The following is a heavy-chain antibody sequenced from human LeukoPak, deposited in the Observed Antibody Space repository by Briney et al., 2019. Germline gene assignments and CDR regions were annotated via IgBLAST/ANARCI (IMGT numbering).Heavy chain of an antibody. CDR1: GFTFSSYA. CDR3: ATLRLSDHFDY. V-gene: IGHV3-23*01. J-gene: IGHJ4*02. Sequence: QTGGSLRLSCAASGFTFSSYAVNWVRLAPGKGLEWVSAITDNGNTTYYADSVKGRFTISRDNSKNTLYLQMNSLRAEDTAVYYCATLRLSDHFDYWGQGTLVTVSS. CDR2: ITDNGNTT. D-gene: IGHD2-15*01.